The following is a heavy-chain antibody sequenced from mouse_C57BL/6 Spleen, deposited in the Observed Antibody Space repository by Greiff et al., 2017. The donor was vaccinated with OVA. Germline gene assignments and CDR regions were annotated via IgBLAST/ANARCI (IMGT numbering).Heavy chain of an antibody. V-gene: IGHV1-15*01. D-gene: IGHD2-4*01. Sequence: VQLVESGAELVRPGASVTLSCKASGYTFTDYEMHWVKQTPVHGLEWIGAIDPETGGTAYNQKFKGKAILTADKSSSTAYMELRSLTSEDSAVYYCTRYYDYVYLDYWGQGTTLTVSS. J-gene: IGHJ2*01. CDR1: GYTFTDYE. CDR2: IDPETGGT. CDR3: TRYYDYVYLDY.